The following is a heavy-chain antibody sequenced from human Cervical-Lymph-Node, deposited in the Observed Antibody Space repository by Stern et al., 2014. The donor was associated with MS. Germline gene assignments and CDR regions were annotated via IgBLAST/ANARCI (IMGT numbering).Heavy chain of an antibody. CDR1: GFTFSNDW. Sequence: EVQLVESGGGLVKPGGSLRLSCAASGFTFSNDWMSWVRQAPGKGLEWVGRIKSKTDGGTTDYAAPGKGRFTIPRDEPKNTLDLQMNSLKTEDTAVYYCSTTVTYYDILTGSADDYWGQGTLVTVSS. CDR3: STTVTYYDILTGSADDY. J-gene: IGHJ4*02. V-gene: IGHV3-15*01. CDR2: IKSKTDGGTT. D-gene: IGHD3-9*01.